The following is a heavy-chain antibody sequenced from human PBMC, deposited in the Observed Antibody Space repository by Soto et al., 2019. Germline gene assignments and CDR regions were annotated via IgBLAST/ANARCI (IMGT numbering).Heavy chain of an antibody. Sequence: QLQLQESGPGLVKPSETLSLTCTVSGGSISSSSYYWGWIRQPPGKGLEWIGSIYYSGSTYYNPSLKSRVTISVDTSKNQFSLKLSSVTAADTAVYYCASYCSGGSCYSGTIDYWGQGTLVTVSS. CDR1: GGSISSSSYY. CDR3: ASYCSGGSCYSGTIDY. J-gene: IGHJ4*02. CDR2: IYYSGST. V-gene: IGHV4-39*01. D-gene: IGHD2-15*01.